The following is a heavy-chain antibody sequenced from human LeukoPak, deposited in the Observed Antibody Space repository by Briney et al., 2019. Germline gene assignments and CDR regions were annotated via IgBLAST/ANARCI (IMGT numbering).Heavy chain of an antibody. J-gene: IGHJ4*02. D-gene: IGHD5-18*01. CDR2: IWYDGSNK. CDR1: GFTFSSYA. Sequence: HPGGSLRLSCAASGFTFSSYAMSWVRQAPGKGLEWVAVIWYDGSNKYYADSVKGRFTISRDNSKNTLYLQMNSLRAEDTAVYYCATPGGTAMVFDFDYWGQGTLVTVSS. V-gene: IGHV3-33*08. CDR3: ATPGGTAMVFDFDY.